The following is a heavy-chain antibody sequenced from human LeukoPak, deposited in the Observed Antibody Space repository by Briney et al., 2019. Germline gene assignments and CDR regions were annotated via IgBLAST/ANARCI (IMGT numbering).Heavy chain of an antibody. D-gene: IGHD3-10*01. J-gene: IGHJ4*02. Sequence: GGPLSLSCAVSGFPFSDFAMSWVRQAPGKGLEWVSTISGGGDDTYFADSVKGRFTISRDNSKNTLFLQMVSLRAEDTAVYYCAKGGRYGSGSYYKSTGFDYWGQGTLVTVSS. V-gene: IGHV3-23*01. CDR1: GFPFSDFA. CDR3: AKGGRYGSGSYYKSTGFDY. CDR2: ISGGGDDT.